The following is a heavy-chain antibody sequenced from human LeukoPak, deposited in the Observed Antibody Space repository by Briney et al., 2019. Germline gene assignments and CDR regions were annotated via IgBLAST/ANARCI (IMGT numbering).Heavy chain of an antibody. Sequence: GGSLRLSCAASGVTFSSYSMNWVRQAPGKGLEWVSSISSDSDHIYYADSVRGRSTISRDNAKNSLYLQMNSLRAEDMAVYYCARDYSRLLDVWGQGTTVTVSS. D-gene: IGHD4-11*01. CDR2: ISSDSDHI. V-gene: IGHV3-21*01. J-gene: IGHJ6*02. CDR1: GVTFSSYS. CDR3: ARDYSRLLDV.